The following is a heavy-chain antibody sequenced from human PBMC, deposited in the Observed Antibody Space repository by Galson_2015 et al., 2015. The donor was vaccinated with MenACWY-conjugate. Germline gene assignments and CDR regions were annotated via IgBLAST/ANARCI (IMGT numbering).Heavy chain of an antibody. CDR1: GFTLSSYA. CDR2: ISYDGSNK. CDR3: ARDLEWQVGFYYHAMDV. D-gene: IGHD1-26*01. Sequence: SLRLSCAASGFTLSSYAMHWLRQSPGKGLEWVALISYDGSNKYYTDSVKGRFTISRDNSKNTLFLQMNSLRPEDTAVYFCARDLEWQVGFYYHAMDVWGQGTTVTVSS. V-gene: IGHV3-30*04. J-gene: IGHJ6*02.